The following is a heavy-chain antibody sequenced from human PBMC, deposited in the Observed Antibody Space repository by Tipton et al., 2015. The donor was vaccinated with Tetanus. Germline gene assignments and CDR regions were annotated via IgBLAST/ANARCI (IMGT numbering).Heavy chain of an antibody. CDR2: IDHRGST. CDR1: GVSFRDHY. J-gene: IGHJ5*02. CDR3: VGSLVRWFVP. Sequence: TLSLTCAVSGVSFRDHYWSWIRQPPGKGLEWIGEIDHRGSTRYNPSLRSRVTFSVDTSKNQLLMKMTSVTAADTAVYYCVGSLVRWFVPWGQGTLVTVSS. D-gene: IGHD3-22*01. V-gene: IGHV4-34*01.